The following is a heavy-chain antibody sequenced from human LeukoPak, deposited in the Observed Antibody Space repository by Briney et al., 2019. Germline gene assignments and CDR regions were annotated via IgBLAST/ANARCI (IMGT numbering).Heavy chain of an antibody. D-gene: IGHD2-2*03. CDR3: VAGHCTSTTCYDY. CDR1: GFTVSSNY. V-gene: IGHV3-66*01. Sequence: GGSLRLSCAASGFTVSSNYMSWVRQAPGKGLEWVSLIYGGSSTYYADSVKGRFTISRDNSKNTLYLQMNSLRVEDTAVYYCVAGHCTSTTCYDYWGQGTLVTVSS. J-gene: IGHJ4*02. CDR2: IYGGSST.